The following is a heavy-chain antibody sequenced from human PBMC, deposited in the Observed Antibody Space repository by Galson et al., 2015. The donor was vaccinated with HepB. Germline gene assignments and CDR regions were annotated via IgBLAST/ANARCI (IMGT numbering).Heavy chain of an antibody. Sequence: SVKVSCKASGYTFTGYYMHWVRQAPGQGLEWMGWINPNSGGTNYAQKFQGRVTMTRDTSISTAYMELSRLRSDDTAVYYCARVLSYYDSSGYYAFDYWGQGTLVTVSS. CDR2: INPNSGGT. CDR1: GYTFTGYY. J-gene: IGHJ4*02. CDR3: ARVLSYYDSSGYYAFDY. V-gene: IGHV1-2*02. D-gene: IGHD3-22*01.